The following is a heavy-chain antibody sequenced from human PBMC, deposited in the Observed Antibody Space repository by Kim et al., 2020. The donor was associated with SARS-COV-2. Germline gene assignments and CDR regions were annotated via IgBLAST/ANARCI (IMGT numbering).Heavy chain of an antibody. J-gene: IGHJ4*02. CDR3: ANDRRGYSRPAKKQLDDY. D-gene: IGHD5-18*01. V-gene: IGHV3-30*18. CDR1: GFTFSSYG. CDR2: ISYDGSNK. Sequence: GGSLRLSCAASGFTFSSYGMHWVRQAPGKGLEWVAVISYDGSNKYYADSVKGRFTISRDNSKNTLYLQMNSLRAEDTAVYYCANDRRGYSRPAKKQLDDYWGQGTLVTVSS.